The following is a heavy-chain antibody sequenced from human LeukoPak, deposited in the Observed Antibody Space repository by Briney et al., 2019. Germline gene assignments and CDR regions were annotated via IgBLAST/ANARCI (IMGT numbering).Heavy chain of an antibody. CDR3: ARGPATVTRPTPTYYFDY. J-gene: IGHJ4*02. Sequence: GGSLRLSCAASGFTFSSYGMHWVRQAPGKGLEWVAVISYDGSNKYYADSVKGRFTISRDNSKNTLYLQMNSLRAEDTAVYYCARGPATVTRPTPTYYFDYWGQGTLVTVSS. D-gene: IGHD4-17*01. CDR1: GFTFSSYG. V-gene: IGHV3-30*03. CDR2: ISYDGSNK.